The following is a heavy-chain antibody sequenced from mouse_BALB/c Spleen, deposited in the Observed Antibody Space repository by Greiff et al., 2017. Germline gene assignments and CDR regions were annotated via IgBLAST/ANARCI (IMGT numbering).Heavy chain of an antibody. CDR2: ISNLAYSI. CDR3: ARDLYYAMDY. Sequence: DVMLVESGGGLVQPGGSRKLSCAASGFTFSDYGMAWVRQAPGKGPEWVAFISNLAYSIYYADTVTGRFTISRENAKNTLYLEMSSLRSEDTAMYYCARDLYYAMDYWGQGTSVTVSS. V-gene: IGHV5-15*02. CDR1: GFTFSDYG. J-gene: IGHJ4*01.